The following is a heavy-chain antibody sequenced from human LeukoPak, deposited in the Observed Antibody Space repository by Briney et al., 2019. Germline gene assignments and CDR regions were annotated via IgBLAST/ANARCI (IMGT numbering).Heavy chain of an antibody. V-gene: IGHV3-21*01. CDR3: ARDERRYCSDSSCYPGDY. CDR2: ISRTSAYI. CDR1: GFTFSSYA. J-gene: IGHJ4*02. Sequence: PGESLRLSCAASGFTFSSYAMKWVRQAPGKGLEWVSAISRTSAYIYYSDSVKGRFTISRDNAKNSVYLQIDSLRAEDTAVYYCARDERRYCSDSSCYPGDYWSQGTLVTVSS. D-gene: IGHD2-2*01.